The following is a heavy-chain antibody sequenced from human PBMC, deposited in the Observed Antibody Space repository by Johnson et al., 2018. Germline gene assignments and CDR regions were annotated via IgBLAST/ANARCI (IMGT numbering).Heavy chain of an antibody. CDR1: GFTFSSYG. Sequence: QVQLVQSGGGVVQPGRSLRLSCAASGFTFSSYGMHWVRQAPGKGLEWVAVISYDGSNKYYADSVKGRFTISRDNSKNTLYLQMNSLSAEDTAVYYCAKGGGSPDAFDIWGQGTMVTVSS. CDR2: ISYDGSNK. V-gene: IGHV3-30*18. D-gene: IGHD1-26*01. J-gene: IGHJ3*02. CDR3: AKGGGSPDAFDI.